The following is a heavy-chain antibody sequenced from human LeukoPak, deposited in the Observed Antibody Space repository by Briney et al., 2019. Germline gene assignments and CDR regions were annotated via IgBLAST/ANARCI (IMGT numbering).Heavy chain of an antibody. V-gene: IGHV4-39*07. CDR2: IHYSGST. J-gene: IGHJ4*02. D-gene: IGHD3-22*01. CDR3: ALCDSSGYYYSY. CDR1: GGSISSSSYY. Sequence: SETLSLTCTVSGGSISSSSYYWGWIRQPPGKGLEWIGCIHYSGSTYYKSSLKSRVTISVDTSKNQFSLKLSSVTAADTAVYYCALCDSSGYYYSYWGQGTLVTVSS.